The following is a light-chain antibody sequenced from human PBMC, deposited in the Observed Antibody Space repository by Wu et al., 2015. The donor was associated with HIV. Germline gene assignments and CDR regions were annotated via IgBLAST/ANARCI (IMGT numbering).Light chain of an antibody. J-gene: IGKJ5*01. V-gene: IGKV3-20*01. CDR3: QHFGSSPPPIT. CDR1: QSVSSNY. Sequence: EIVLTQSPGTLSLSPGERATLSCRASQSVSSNYLGWYQQKPGQAPRLLIYGASSRATGIADGFSGSGSGTDFTLTISRLEPEDSAVYYCQHFGSSPPPITFGQGTRLEIK. CDR2: GAS.